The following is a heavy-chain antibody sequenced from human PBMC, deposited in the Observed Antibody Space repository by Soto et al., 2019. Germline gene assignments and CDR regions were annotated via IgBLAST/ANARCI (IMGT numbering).Heavy chain of an antibody. V-gene: IGHV5-10-1*01. CDR2: IDPSDSYT. CDR3: ARLSYSSGWLVDP. CDR1: GYSFPSYW. J-gene: IGHJ5*02. D-gene: IGHD6-19*01. Sequence: GEAVTISCEGSGYSFPSYWISWVRQMPGKGLEWMGRIDPSDSYTNYSPSFQGHVTISADKSISTAYLQWSSLKASDTAMYYCARLSYSSGWLVDPWGQGTLVTVSS.